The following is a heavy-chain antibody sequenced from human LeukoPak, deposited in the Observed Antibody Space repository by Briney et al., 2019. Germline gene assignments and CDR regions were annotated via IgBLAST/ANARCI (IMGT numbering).Heavy chain of an antibody. V-gene: IGHV4-31*03. J-gene: IGHJ5*02. CDR2: IYYSGST. Sequence: SETLSLTCTVSGGSISSGGYYWSWIRQHPGKGLEWIGYIYYSGSTYYNPSLKRRVTISVDASKNQFSLKLSSVTAADTAVYYCARQTIKYYYDSSEFDPWGQGTLVTVSS. CDR3: ARQTIKYYYDSSEFDP. D-gene: IGHD3-22*01. CDR1: GGSISSGGYY.